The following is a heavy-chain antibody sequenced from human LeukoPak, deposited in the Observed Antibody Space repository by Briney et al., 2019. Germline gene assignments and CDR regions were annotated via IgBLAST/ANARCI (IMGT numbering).Heavy chain of an antibody. CDR2: INPNSGGT. V-gene: IGHV1-2*02. J-gene: IGHJ4*02. CDR3: ARRGYYDSSGYYYYFDY. CDR1: GYTFTGYY. Sequence: ASVKVSCKASGYTFTGYYMHWVRQAPGQGLEWMGWINPNSGGTNYAQKFQGRVTMTRDTSISTAYMELSRLRSDDTAVYYCARRGYYDSSGYYYYFDYWGQGTLVTVSS. D-gene: IGHD3-22*01.